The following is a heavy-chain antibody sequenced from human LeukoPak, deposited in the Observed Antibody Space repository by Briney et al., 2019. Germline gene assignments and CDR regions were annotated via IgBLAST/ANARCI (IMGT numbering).Heavy chain of an antibody. V-gene: IGHV3-30*02. CDR3: AKQKEVRRKYYFDY. CDR2: IRYDGSSK. CDR1: GFTFNSYG. J-gene: IGHJ4*02. Sequence: GGSLRLSCAASGFTFNSYGIHWVRQAPGKGLEWVAFIRYDGSSKYYVDSVKGRFTISRDNSKNTLYLQMNSLRAEDTAVYYCAKQKEVRRKYYFDYWGQGTLVTVSS. D-gene: IGHD1-14*01.